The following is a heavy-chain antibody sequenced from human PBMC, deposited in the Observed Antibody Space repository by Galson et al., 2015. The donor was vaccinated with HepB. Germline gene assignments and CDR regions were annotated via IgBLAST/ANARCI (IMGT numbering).Heavy chain of an antibody. D-gene: IGHD3-3*01. V-gene: IGHV3-30-3*01. Sequence: SLRLSCAASGFTFSSYAMHWVRQAPGKGLEWVAVISYDGSNKYYADSVKGRFTISRDNSKNTLYLQMNSLRAEDTAVYYCARADYDFWSGWLDYWGQGTLVTVSS. CDR3: ARADYDFWSGWLDY. CDR2: ISYDGSNK. CDR1: GFTFSSYA. J-gene: IGHJ4*02.